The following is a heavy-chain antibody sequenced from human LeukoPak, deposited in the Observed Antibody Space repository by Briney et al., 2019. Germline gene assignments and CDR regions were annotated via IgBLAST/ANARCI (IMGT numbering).Heavy chain of an antibody. D-gene: IGHD2-2*01. V-gene: IGHV3-48*03. CDR2: ISSSGSTI. Sequence: GGSLRLSCAASGFTFSSYEMNWVRQAPGKGLEWVSYISSSGSTIYYADSVKGRFTISRDNAKNSLYLQMNSLRAEDTAVYYCGRGDVVRKKDYYFDYWGQGTLVTVSS. CDR1: GFTFSSYE. J-gene: IGHJ4*02. CDR3: GRGDVVRKKDYYFDY.